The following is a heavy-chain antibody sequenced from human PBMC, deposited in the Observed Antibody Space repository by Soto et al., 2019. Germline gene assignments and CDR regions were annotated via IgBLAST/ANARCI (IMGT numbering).Heavy chain of an antibody. CDR1: GGSINSGGYY. V-gene: IGHV4-31*03. CDR2: ISYSGST. CDR3: ARDPTVEPRYYDSGMDG. Sequence: QVQLQESGPGLVKPSQTLSLTCTVSGGSINSGGYYWSWIRQLPGKGLEWIGHISYSGSTYYNPSHRRRVTISAQTSKREIAMKVGSVTAAYTAVYFCARDPTVEPRYYDSGMDGWGQGTTVIVSS. D-gene: IGHD4-4*01. J-gene: IGHJ6*02.